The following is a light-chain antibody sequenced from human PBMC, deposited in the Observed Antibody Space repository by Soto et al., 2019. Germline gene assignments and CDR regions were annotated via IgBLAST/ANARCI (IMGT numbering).Light chain of an antibody. J-gene: IGKJ4*01. CDR3: QQSYSTPLT. CDR1: QLISSD. V-gene: IGKV1-39*01. CDR2: GAS. Sequence: DIQMTQSPSSLSASVGDTVSITCRASQLISSDLNWFQQKPGKAPKLLIYGASVLQRGVPSRVSGSGSGTDFTLTIRSLQPEDFATYYCQQSYSTPLTFGGGTKVEIK.